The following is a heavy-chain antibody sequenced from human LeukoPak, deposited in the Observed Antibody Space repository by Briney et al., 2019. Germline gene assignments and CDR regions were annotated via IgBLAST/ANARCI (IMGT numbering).Heavy chain of an antibody. J-gene: IGHJ3*02. CDR3: ARFAMTTRSFDI. D-gene: IGHD4-17*01. CDR1: GGSISSYY. Sequence: SETLSLTCTVSGGSISSYYWSWIRQPPGKGLEWIGYIYYSGSTNYNPSLKSRVTVSVDTSKNQFSLKLSSVTAADTAVYYCARFAMTTRSFDIWGQGTMVTVSS. V-gene: IGHV4-59*01. CDR2: IYYSGST.